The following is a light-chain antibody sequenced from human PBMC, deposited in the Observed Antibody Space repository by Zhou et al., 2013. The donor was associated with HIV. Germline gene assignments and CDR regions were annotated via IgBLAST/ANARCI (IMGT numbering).Light chain of an antibody. J-gene: IGKJ1*01. CDR1: QNINNY. CDR3: QQSYNTPRT. CDR2: AAS. V-gene: IGKV1-39*01. Sequence: DIQMTQSPSSLSASVGDRVTITCRASQNINNYLNWYQQKPGKAPKLLIYAASNLQSGVPSRFSGSGSGTDFTLTISSLQPEDFATFYCQQSYNTPRTFGQGTKVDIK.